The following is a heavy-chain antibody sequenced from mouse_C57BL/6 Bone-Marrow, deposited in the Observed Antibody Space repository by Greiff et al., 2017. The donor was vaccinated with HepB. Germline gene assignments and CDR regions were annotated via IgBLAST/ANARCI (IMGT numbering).Heavy chain of an antibody. V-gene: IGHV1-52*01. J-gene: IGHJ4*01. D-gene: IGHD1-1*01. CDR2: IDPSDSET. CDR1: GYTFTSYW. CDR3: ARAHYYGSSYGAMDY. Sequence: VQLQQPGAELVRPGSSVKLSCKASGYTFTSYWMHWVKQRPIQGLEWIGNIDPSDSETHYNQKFKDKATLTVDKSSSTAYMQLSSLTSEDSAVYYCARAHYYGSSYGAMDYWGQGTSVTVSS.